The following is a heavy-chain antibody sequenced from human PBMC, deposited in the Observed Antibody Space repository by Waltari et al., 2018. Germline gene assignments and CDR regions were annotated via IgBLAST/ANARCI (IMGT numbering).Heavy chain of an antibody. Sequence: QVQLQESGPGLVKPSETLSLTCTVSGGSISSYYWSWIRQPAGKGLEWIGRIYTSGSTNYNPARKSRVTRSVDTSKNQFYRKLGSVTAADTAVYYCARDQINGYGYRGHAFDIWGQGTMVTVSS. CDR1: GGSISSYY. V-gene: IGHV4-4*07. CDR2: IYTSGST. J-gene: IGHJ3*02. D-gene: IGHD5-18*01. CDR3: ARDQINGYGYRGHAFDI.